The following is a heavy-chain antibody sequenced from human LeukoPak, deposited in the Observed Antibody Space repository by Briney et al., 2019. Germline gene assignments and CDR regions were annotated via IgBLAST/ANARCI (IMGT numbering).Heavy chain of an antibody. J-gene: IGHJ3*02. Sequence: ASVKVSCKASGYSFNTYGITWVRQAPGQGLEWIGWISAYDGYTNYAERLQGRVTVTRDTSASTAYVELRSLRSDDTAMYYCARVYSGSYHLGAFDIWGQGTMVTVSS. V-gene: IGHV1-18*01. D-gene: IGHD1-26*01. CDR1: GYSFNTYG. CDR3: ARVYSGSYHLGAFDI. CDR2: ISAYDGYT.